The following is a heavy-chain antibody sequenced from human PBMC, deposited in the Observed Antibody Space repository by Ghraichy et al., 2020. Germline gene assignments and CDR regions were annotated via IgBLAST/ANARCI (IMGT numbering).Heavy chain of an antibody. CDR1: GGSFSGYY. Sequence: SETLSLTCAVYGGSFSGYYWSWIRQPPGKGLEWIGEINHSGSTNYNPSLKSRVTISVDTSKNQFSLKLSSVTAADTAVYYCARLSRYGYSSSWWDYWGQGTLVTVSS. V-gene: IGHV4-34*01. CDR2: INHSGST. CDR3: ARLSRYGYSSSWWDY. D-gene: IGHD6-13*01. J-gene: IGHJ4*02.